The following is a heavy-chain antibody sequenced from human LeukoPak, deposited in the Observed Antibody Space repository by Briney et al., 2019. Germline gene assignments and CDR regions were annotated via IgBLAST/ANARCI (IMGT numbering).Heavy chain of an antibody. V-gene: IGHV3-53*01. J-gene: IGHJ4*02. CDR1: GFTVSSNY. D-gene: IGHD1-26*01. CDR2: IYSGGST. CDR3: ARDRLSYSGSYFDY. Sequence: GGSLRLSCAASGFTVSSNYMSWVRQAPGKGPEWVSVIYSGGSTYYADSVKGRFTISRDNSKNTLYLQMNSLRAEDTAVYYCARDRLSYSGSYFDYWGQGTLVTVSS.